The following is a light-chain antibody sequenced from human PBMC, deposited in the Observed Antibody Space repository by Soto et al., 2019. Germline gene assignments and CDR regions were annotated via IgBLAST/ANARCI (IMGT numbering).Light chain of an antibody. CDR1: HDISTF. CDR2: DAS. V-gene: IGKV1-5*01. J-gene: IGKJ1*01. CDR3: QQYNSYSPT. Sequence: IQFTQSPSLLSASIGDRVTITCRASHDISTFLAWYQQKPGKAPKLLIYDASSLESGVPSRFSGSGSGTEFTLTISSLQPDDFATYYCQQYNSYSPTFGQGTKVDI.